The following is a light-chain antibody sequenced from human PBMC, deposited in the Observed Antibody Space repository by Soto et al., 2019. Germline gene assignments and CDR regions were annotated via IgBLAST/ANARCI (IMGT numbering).Light chain of an antibody. J-gene: IGLJ1*01. CDR3: ATWDGSLSVGV. CDR2: ENN. Sequence: QSVLTQPPSVSAAPEQKVTISCSGGSSNLGINFVSWYQQFPGGVPKLLIYENNKRPSGIPDRFSGAKSGTSATLDITGLQAGVEADYYCATWDGSLSVGVFGGGTKVTV. V-gene: IGLV1-51*02. CDR1: SSNLGINF.